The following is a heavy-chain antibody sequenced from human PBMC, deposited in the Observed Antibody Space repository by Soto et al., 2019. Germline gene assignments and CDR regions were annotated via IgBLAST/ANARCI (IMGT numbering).Heavy chain of an antibody. CDR3: ARHTEEHESCCCYYGMDV. V-gene: IGHV1-69*01. CDR2: IIPIFGTA. J-gene: IGHJ6*02. D-gene: IGHD2-15*01. CDR1: GGTFSSYA. Sequence: QVQRVQSGAEVKKPGSSVKVSCKASGGTFSSYAISWVRQAPGQGLEWMGGIIPIFGTANYAQKFQGRVTINADEATSTAYMKMRSLRSEDTAVYYCARHTEEHESCCCYYGMDVWGQGTTVTVSS.